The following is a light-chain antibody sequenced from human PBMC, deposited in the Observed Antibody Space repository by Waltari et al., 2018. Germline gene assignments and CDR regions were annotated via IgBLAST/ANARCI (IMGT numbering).Light chain of an antibody. V-gene: IGLV2-14*02. Sequence: QSALTQPAPVSGSPGQSITISCTGTSSDVVSDNLVSSYQHRPGKAPKLIIYGVSKRPSGVSNRFSGSKSGNTASLAISGLQSEDEGDYYCALWDDSLNGVVFGGGTKLTVL. CDR2: GVS. CDR3: ALWDDSLNGVV. CDR1: SSDVVSDNL. J-gene: IGLJ2*01.